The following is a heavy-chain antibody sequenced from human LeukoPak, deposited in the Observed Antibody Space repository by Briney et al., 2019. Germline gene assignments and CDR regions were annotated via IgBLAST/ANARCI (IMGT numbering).Heavy chain of an antibody. CDR2: IIPILGIA. V-gene: IGHV1-69*04. CDR1: GGTFSSYA. Sequence: ASVKVSCKASGGTFSSYAISWVRQAPGQGLEWMGRIIPILGIANYAQKFQGRVTITADKSTGTAYMELSSLRSEDTAVYYCARDSSDYGDYGYYYYGMDVWGQGTTVTVSS. D-gene: IGHD4-17*01. J-gene: IGHJ6*02. CDR3: ARDSSDYGDYGYYYYGMDV.